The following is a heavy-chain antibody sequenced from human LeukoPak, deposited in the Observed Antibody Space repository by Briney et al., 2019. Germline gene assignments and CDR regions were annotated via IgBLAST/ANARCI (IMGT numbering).Heavy chain of an antibody. CDR3: ARVREGYNDAYDI. D-gene: IGHD5-24*01. CDR1: GGTFRSYA. J-gene: IGHJ3*02. V-gene: IGHV1-69*10. CDR2: IIPIFDIA. Sequence: ASVKVSCKASGGTFRSYAISWVRQAPGQGLEWMGGIIPIFDIANYAQKFQGRVTMTRDTSTSTVYMELSSLRSEDTAVYYCARVREGYNDAYDIWGQGTMVTVHS.